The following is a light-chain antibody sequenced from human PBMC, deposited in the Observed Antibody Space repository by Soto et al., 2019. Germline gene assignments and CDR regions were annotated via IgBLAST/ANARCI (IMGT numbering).Light chain of an antibody. Sequence: QSALTQPPSVSGSPGQSVTISCTGTSSDVGAYNLVSWYQHHPGKAPKLIIYDVDKRPSGVPHRFSGSKSGNTASLTISGLQAEDEADYHCCAYAGSYTFDVFGSGTKVTVL. V-gene: IGLV2-11*01. CDR1: SSDVGAYNL. J-gene: IGLJ1*01. CDR2: DVD. CDR3: CAYAGSYTFDV.